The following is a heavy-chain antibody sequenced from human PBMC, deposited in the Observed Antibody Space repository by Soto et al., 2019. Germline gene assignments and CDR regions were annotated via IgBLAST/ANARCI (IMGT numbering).Heavy chain of an antibody. CDR2: IYPGDSDT. Sequence: PEESLTTSCKGSGNSFTSYGIGWVHQMPGKGLECMGIIYPGDSDTRYSPSFQGQVTISADKSISTAYLQWSSLKASDTSMYCCATQQQLALFDHWGQGTLVTVSS. D-gene: IGHD6-13*01. V-gene: IGHV5-51*07. CDR1: GNSFTSYG. J-gene: IGHJ4*02. CDR3: ATQQQLALFDH.